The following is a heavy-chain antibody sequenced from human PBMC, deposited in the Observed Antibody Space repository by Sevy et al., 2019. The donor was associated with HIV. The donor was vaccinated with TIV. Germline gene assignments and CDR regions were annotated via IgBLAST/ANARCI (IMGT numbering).Heavy chain of an antibody. V-gene: IGHV3-30*18. D-gene: IGHD2-8*01. CDR3: AKALNPALESMLQVNLPTLKGFDV. Sequence: GGSLRLSCAASGFTFNSYAMHWVRQAPGKGLEWVAVISKDGRTKYYAESVKGRFTISRDNSKNTLNLQMNSLRVDDTAVYYCAKALNPALESMLQVNLPTLKGFDVWGQGTMVTVSS. CDR1: GFTFNSYA. J-gene: IGHJ3*01. CDR2: ISKDGRTK.